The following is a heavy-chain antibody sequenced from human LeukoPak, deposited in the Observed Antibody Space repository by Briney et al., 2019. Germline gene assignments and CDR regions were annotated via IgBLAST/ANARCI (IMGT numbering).Heavy chain of an antibody. J-gene: IGHJ4*02. CDR1: GFTFSSYA. D-gene: IGHD5-18*01. CDR2: INPDGNKK. Sequence: GGSLRLSCAASGFTFSSYAVGWVRQAPGKGLEWVASINPDGNKKYSADSVKGRFTISRDNAENSLYLQMNSLRVEDTAFYYCARDLAYSRLDYWGQGMLVTVSS. CDR3: ARDLAYSRLDY. V-gene: IGHV3-7*01.